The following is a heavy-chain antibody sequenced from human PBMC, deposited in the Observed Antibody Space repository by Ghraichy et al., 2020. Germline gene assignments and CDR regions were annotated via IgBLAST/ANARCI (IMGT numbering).Heavy chain of an antibody. V-gene: IGHV4-59*01. CDR1: GGSISSYY. Sequence: SETLSLTCTVSGGSISSYYWSWIRQPPGKGLEWIGYIYYSGSTNYNPSLKSRVTISVDTSKNQFSLKLSSVTAADTAVYYCARDSSYSNWRGNYYYGMDVWGQGTTVTVSS. CDR3: ARDSSYSNWRGNYYYGMDV. J-gene: IGHJ6*02. D-gene: IGHD4-11*01. CDR2: IYYSGST.